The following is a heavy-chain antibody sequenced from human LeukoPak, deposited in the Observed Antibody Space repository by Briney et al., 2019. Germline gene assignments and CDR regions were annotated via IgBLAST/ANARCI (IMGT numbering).Heavy chain of an antibody. CDR3: ARIFTAMVKNYFDY. D-gene: IGHD5-18*01. J-gene: IGHJ4*02. V-gene: IGHV3-30*04. CDR1: GFTFSSYA. CDR2: ISYDGSDK. Sequence: PGGSLRLSCAAFGFTFSSYAMHWVRQAPGKGLEWVAVISYDGSDKYYADSVKGRFTISRDNSKNTLYLQMNSLRAEDTAVYYCARIFTAMVKNYFDYWGQGTLVTVSS.